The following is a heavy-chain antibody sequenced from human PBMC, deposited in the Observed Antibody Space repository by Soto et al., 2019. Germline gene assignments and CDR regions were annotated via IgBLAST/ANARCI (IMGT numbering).Heavy chain of an antibody. CDR3: ARSLMNPAMVTFYYFDY. J-gene: IGHJ4*02. CDR1: GYTFTTYA. D-gene: IGHD5-18*01. CDR2: INAANGNT. V-gene: IGHV1-3*01. Sequence: QVQLVQSGAEVKKPGASVKVSCKASGYTFTTYAMHWVRQAPGQRLEWMGWINAANGNTKYSQKFQGRVTITRDTSASTAYMELSSLRSEDTAVYTCARSLMNPAMVTFYYFDYWGQGTLVTVSS.